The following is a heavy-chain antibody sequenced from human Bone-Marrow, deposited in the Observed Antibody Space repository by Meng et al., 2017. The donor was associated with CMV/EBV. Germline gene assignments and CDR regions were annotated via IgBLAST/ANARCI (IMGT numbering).Heavy chain of an antibody. V-gene: IGHV3-74*01. CDR2: INSDGSST. J-gene: IGHJ6*02. CDR1: GFTFSSYW. D-gene: IGHD3-3*01. CDR3: ASENSITIFGVVTNYGMDV. Sequence: GALRLSCAASGFTFSSYWMHWVRQAPGKGLVWVSRINSDGSSTSYADSVKGRFTISRDNAKNTLYLQMNSLRAEDTAVYYCASENSITIFGVVTNYGMDVWGQGTTVTVSS.